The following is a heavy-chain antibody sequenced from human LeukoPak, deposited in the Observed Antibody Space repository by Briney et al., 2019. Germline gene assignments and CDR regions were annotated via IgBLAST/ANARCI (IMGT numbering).Heavy chain of an antibody. V-gene: IGHV3-7*01. J-gene: IGHJ4*02. CDR3: ARSLQQLVSYFDY. CDR2: IKQDGSEK. D-gene: IGHD6-13*01. Sequence: GGSLRLSCAASGFTFSSYWMSWVRQAPGKGLEWVANIKQDGSEKYYVDSVKGRFTIPRDNAKNSLYLQMNSLRAEDTAVYYCARSLQQLVSYFDYWGQGTLVTVSS. CDR1: GFTFSSYW.